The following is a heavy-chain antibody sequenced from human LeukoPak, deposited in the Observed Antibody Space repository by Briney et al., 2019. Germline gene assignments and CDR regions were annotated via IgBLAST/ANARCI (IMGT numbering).Heavy chain of an antibody. CDR2: IYHSGST. CDR3: AGLYCSGGSCYRYFDY. CDR1: GGSISSGGYS. J-gene: IGHJ4*02. Sequence: PSQTLSLTCAVSGGSISSGGYSWSWIRQPPGKGLEWIGYIYHSGSTYYNPSLKSRVTISVDRSKNQFSLKLSSVTAADTAVYYCAGLYCSGGSCYRYFDYWGQGTLVTVSS. D-gene: IGHD2-15*01. V-gene: IGHV4-30-2*01.